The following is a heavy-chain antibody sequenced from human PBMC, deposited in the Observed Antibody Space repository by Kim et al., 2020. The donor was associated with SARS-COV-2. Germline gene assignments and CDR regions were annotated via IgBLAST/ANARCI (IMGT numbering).Heavy chain of an antibody. J-gene: IGHJ3*02. CDR3: AKYRNYDLDI. CDR1: GFSFSSYW. D-gene: IGHD3-3*01. CDR2: IKQDESEK. Sequence: GGSLRLSCAASGFSFSSYWMSWVRQAPGKGLEWVANIKQDESEKYYVDSVKGRFTISSDNAKKSLFLQMNSLRAEDTAVYYCAKYRNYDLDIWGQGTMVTVSS. V-gene: IGHV3-7*01.